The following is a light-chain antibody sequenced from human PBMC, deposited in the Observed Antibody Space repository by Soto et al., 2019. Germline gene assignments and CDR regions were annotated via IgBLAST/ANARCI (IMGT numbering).Light chain of an antibody. J-gene: IGLJ3*02. CDR1: TGAVTSGNY. Sequence: QAVVTQEPSLTVSPGGTVTLTCASSTGAVTSGNYPSWFQQRPGQAPRTLIYTTNSKHSWTPARFSGSLLGDKAAHTLSGGQPEAAADYYCLLYYGGAQLVFGGGTKVTV. CDR2: TTN. V-gene: IGLV7-43*01. CDR3: LLYYGGAQLV.